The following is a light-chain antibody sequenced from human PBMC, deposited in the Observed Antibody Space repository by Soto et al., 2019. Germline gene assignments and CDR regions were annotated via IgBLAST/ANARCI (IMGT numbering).Light chain of an antibody. Sequence: EVAVTQSPATLSVSPGERVTLSCRASQSVSSNLAWYQQKPGRAPRLLIYGASTRATGIPARFSGSGSGTEFTLTISSLQSVDFAVYYCHQYNNWPRTFGRGTKVEIK. CDR3: HQYNNWPRT. V-gene: IGKV3-15*01. CDR2: GAS. CDR1: QSVSSN. J-gene: IGKJ1*01.